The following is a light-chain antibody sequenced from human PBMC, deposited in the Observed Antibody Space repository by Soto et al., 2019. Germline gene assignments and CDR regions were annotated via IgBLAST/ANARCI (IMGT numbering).Light chain of an antibody. J-gene: IGLJ1*01. V-gene: IGLV2-14*01. CDR3: SSYTSSSTRV. CDR1: SSDVGGYNY. Sequence: LTQPASVSWSPGQSITISCTGTSSDVGGYNYVSWYQQHPGKAPKLMIYEVSNRPSGVSNRFSGSESGNTASLTISGLQAEDEADYYCSSYTSSSTRVFGTGTKVTVL. CDR2: EVS.